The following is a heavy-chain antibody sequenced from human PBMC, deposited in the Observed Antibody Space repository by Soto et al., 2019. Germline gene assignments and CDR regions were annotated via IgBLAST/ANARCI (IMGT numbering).Heavy chain of an antibody. J-gene: IGHJ6*02. CDR3: ARGVTIFGVVNFSSPYYYYGMDV. V-gene: IGHV4-34*01. D-gene: IGHD3-3*01. CDR1: GGSFSGYY. CDR2: INHSGST. Sequence: SETLSLTCAVYGGSFSGYYWSWIRQPPGKGLEWIGEINHSGSTNYNPSLKSRVTISVDTSKNQFSLKLSSVTAADTAVYYCARGVTIFGVVNFSSPYYYYGMDVWGQGTTVTVSS.